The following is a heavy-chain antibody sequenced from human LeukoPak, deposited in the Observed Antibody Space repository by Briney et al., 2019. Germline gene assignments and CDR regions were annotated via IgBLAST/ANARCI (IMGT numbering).Heavy chain of an antibody. J-gene: IGHJ4*02. CDR3: ARDCSGGSCFPLVY. Sequence: SETLSLTCAVYGESFSGYYWSRIRQPPGKGLEWIGEINHSGSTNYNPSLKSRVTISVDTSKNQFSLKLSSVTAADTAVYYCARDCSGGSCFPLVYWGQGTLVTVSS. CDR2: INHSGST. CDR1: GESFSGYY. D-gene: IGHD2-15*01. V-gene: IGHV4-34*01.